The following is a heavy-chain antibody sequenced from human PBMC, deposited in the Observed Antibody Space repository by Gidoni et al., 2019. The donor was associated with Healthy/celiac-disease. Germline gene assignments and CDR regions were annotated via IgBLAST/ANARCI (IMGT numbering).Heavy chain of an antibody. V-gene: IGHV3-13*01. CDR3: ARGLMPPGKPHDWYFDL. J-gene: IGHJ2*01. CDR1: GFTFSSYD. D-gene: IGHD2-2*01. Sequence: EVQLVESGGGLVQPGGSLRLSCAASGFTFSSYDMHWVRQATGKGLEWVSAIGTAGDTYYPGSVKGRFTISRENAKNSLYLQMNSLRAGDTAVYYCARGLMPPGKPHDWYFDLWGRGTLVTVSS. CDR2: IGTAGDT.